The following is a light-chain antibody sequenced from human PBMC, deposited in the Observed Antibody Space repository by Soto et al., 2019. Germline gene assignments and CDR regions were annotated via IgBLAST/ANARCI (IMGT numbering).Light chain of an antibody. V-gene: IGKV3-15*01. Sequence: EIVVTQSPALLSVSPGDRVTLSCRASQSVISSIAWYQQKLGQAPRLLIYGASTRATGSPARFSGSGAGTEFCLTISSRKSEYLAIYYCQHYNNWLGTFGGGTRVEI. CDR1: QSVISS. CDR2: GAS. J-gene: IGKJ4*02. CDR3: QHYNNWLGT.